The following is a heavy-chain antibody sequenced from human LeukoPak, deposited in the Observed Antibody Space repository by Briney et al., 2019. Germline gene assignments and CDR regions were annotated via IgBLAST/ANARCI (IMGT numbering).Heavy chain of an antibody. D-gene: IGHD6-6*01. CDR2: ISASRSNI. J-gene: IGHJ4*02. V-gene: IGHV3-48*01. Sequence: GGSLRLSCAASGFTFNNYGMNWVRQAPGKGLEWVSYISASRSNINYADSVKGRFTISRDNAKNSLYLQMNSLRAEDTAVYYCARGGAARPDYWGQGTLVTVSS. CDR3: ARGGAARPDY. CDR1: GFTFNNYG.